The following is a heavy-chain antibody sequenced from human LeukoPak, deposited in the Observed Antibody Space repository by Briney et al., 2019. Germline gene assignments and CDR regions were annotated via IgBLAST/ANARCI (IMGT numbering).Heavy chain of an antibody. Sequence: SETLSLTCTVFGSSINSVYSWGWIRQPPGKGLEWIGSIYHNGNTYYNSSLKSRVSISVHTSGNQFSLKLSSATAADTAVYYCASYKTYYDSSGNPFDYWGQGTLVTVSS. CDR3: ASYKTYYDSSGNPFDY. V-gene: IGHV4-38-2*02. D-gene: IGHD3-22*01. CDR2: IYHNGNT. J-gene: IGHJ4*02. CDR1: GSSINSVYS.